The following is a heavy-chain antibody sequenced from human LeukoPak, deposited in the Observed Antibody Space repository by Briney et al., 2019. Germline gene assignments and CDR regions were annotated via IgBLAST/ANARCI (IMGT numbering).Heavy chain of an antibody. J-gene: IGHJ4*02. D-gene: IGHD3-9*01. CDR3: ARINVPPPVGSKELRYFDWQYYFDY. V-gene: IGHV1-8*03. CDR1: GYTFTRYD. Sequence: ASVKVSCKASGYTFTRYDINWVRQATGQGLEGMGWMNPNSGNTGYAHTFHGSAPITTNTSISTAYMELSSLRSEDTAVYYCARINVPPPVGSKELRYFDWQYYFDYWGQGTLVTVSS. CDR2: MNPNSGNT.